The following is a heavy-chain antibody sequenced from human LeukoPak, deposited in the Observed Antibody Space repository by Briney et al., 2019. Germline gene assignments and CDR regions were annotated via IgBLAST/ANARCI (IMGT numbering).Heavy chain of an antibody. CDR3: AKELWFDR. V-gene: IGHV3-30*02. CDR1: GFTFSSYG. Sequence: GESLKISCAASGFTFSSYGMHWVRQAPGKGLEWVAFIRYDGSNKYYADSVKGRFTISRDNSKNTLYLQMNSLRAEDTAVYYCAKELWFDRWGRGTLVTVSS. J-gene: IGHJ5*02. CDR2: IRYDGSNK.